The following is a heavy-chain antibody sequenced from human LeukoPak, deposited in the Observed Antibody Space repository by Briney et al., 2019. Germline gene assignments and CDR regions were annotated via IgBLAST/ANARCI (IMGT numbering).Heavy chain of an antibody. D-gene: IGHD4-4*01. CDR1: GFTFSSYW. CDR2: INGGGSSTSDGSGT. J-gene: IGHJ4*02. Sequence: GGSLRLSCAASGFTFSSYWMHWVRQAPGKGLVWVSRINGGGSSTSDGSGTSYADSVKGRFTISRDNAKNTLYLQMNSLRAEDTAVYYCARGRDYINYAMTDYWGQGTLVTVSS. CDR3: ARGRDYINYAMTDY. V-gene: IGHV3-74*01.